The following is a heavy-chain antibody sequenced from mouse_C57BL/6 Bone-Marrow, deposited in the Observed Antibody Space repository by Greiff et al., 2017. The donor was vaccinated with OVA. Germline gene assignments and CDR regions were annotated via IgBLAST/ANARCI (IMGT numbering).Heavy chain of an antibody. CDR3: ARWDWDDWYFDV. CDR2: IYPGSGST. Sequence: QVQLQQPGAELVKPGASVKMSCKASGSTFTSYWITWVKQRPGQGLEWIGDIYPGSGSTNYNEKFKSKATLTVDTSSSTAYMQLSSLTSEDSAVYYCARWDWDDWYFDVWGTGTTVTVSS. V-gene: IGHV1-55*01. J-gene: IGHJ1*03. D-gene: IGHD4-1*01. CDR1: GSTFTSYW.